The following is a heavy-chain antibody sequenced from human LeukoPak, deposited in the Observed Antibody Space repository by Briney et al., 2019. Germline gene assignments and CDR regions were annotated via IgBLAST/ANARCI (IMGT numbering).Heavy chain of an antibody. J-gene: IGHJ6*03. D-gene: IGHD6-19*01. CDR2: IDWDDDK. CDR1: GFSLSTSGMC. Sequence: SGPTLVKPTQTLTLTCTFSGFSLSTSGMCVSWIRQPPGKALEWLARIDWDDDKYYSTSLKTRLTISKDTSKNQVVLTMTNMDPVDTATYYCARMSIAVAGRDLYYYYYMDVWGKGTTVTVSS. CDR3: ARMSIAVAGRDLYYYYYMDV. V-gene: IGHV2-70*11.